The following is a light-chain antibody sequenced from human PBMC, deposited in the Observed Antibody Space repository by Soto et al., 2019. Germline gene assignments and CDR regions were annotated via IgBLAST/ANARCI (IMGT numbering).Light chain of an antibody. V-gene: IGKV4-1*01. CDR2: WAS. J-gene: IGKJ1*01. Sequence: DIVMSQSPDSLAVSLGERATINCRSSESVLFRSKNKNYLAWYQQKPGQPPKLLISWASSRESGVPDRFSGSGSGTDYTLTISSLQAEDVAVSYCQQYYDTRRTFGQGTKVEIK. CDR3: QQYYDTRRT. CDR1: ESVLFRSKNKNY.